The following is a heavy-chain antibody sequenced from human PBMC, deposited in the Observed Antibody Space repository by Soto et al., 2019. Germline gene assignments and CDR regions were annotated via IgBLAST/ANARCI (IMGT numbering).Heavy chain of an antibody. CDR1: GFTFSSYA. CDR2: ISGSGGST. CDR3: ARRDYDILTGYYAWDY. D-gene: IGHD3-9*01. J-gene: IGHJ4*02. V-gene: IGHV3-23*01. Sequence: GGSLRLSCAASGFTFSSYAMSWVRQAPGKGLEWVSAISGSGGSTYYADSVKGRFTISRDNSKNTLYLQMNSLRAEDTAVYYCARRDYDILTGYYAWDYWGQGTLVTVSS.